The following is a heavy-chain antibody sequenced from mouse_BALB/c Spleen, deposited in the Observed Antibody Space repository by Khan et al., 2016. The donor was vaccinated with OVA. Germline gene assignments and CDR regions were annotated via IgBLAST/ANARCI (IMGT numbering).Heavy chain of an antibody. CDR1: GFNIKDTY. J-gene: IGHJ3*01. CDR3: GILLGNPFAY. CDR2: IDPPNDDS. V-gene: IGHV14-3*02. D-gene: IGHD2-1*01. Sequence: VQLKQSGAELVKPGASVKLSCSASGFNIKDTYIHWVKQRPEQGLEWIGRIDPPNDDSKYGPKFQDKATLTADTSSNTVYLQLSSLTSEDTAVFYWGILLGNPFAYWGQGTLVSGSA.